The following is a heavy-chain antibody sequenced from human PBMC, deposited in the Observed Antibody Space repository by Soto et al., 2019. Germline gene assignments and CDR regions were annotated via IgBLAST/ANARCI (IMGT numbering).Heavy chain of an antibody. Sequence: GGSLRLSCAASGFTFGNYAMTWVRQAPGKGLECVSRISGSGGGTYYADSVKGRFTISRDNAKNSLYLQMNSLRAEDTAVYYCARDGQQQLEEDYFDYWGQGTLVTVSS. J-gene: IGHJ4*02. CDR2: ISGSGGGT. CDR1: GFTFGNYA. CDR3: ARDGQQQLEEDYFDY. V-gene: IGHV3-21*01. D-gene: IGHD6-13*01.